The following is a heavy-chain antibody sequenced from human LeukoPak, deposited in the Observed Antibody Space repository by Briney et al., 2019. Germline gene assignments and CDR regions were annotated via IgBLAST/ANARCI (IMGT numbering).Heavy chain of an antibody. CDR3: ARDLHPDSSGWSGPLSLEFDP. CDR1: GGSISSSSYY. CDR2: IYYSGST. V-gene: IGHV4-39*07. J-gene: IGHJ5*02. D-gene: IGHD6-19*01. Sequence: PSETLSLTCTVSGGSISSSSYYWGWIRQPPGKGLEWIGSIYYSGSTYYNPSLKSRVTISVDTSKNQFSLKLSSVAAADTAVYYCARDLHPDSSGWSGPLSLEFDPWGQGTLVTVSS.